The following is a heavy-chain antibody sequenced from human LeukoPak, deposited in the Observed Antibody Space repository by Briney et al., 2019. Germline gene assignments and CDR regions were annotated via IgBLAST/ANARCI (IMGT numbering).Heavy chain of an antibody. J-gene: IGHJ4*02. CDR1: GYSFTSYL. D-gene: IGHD6-6*01. CDR2: IYPGDSDT. V-gene: IGHV5-51*01. CDR3: ARRSSIATRSFDF. Sequence: GESLQISCKGSGYSFTSYLIGWVRQMPGKGLEWMGIIYPGDSDTKYSPSFQGQVTISADKSITTTYLQWSSLKASDTAIYYCARRSSIATRSFDFWGQGTLVTVSS.